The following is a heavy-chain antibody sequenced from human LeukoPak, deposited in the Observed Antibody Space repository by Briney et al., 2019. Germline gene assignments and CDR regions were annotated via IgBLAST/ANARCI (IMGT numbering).Heavy chain of an antibody. D-gene: IGHD3-10*01. CDR1: GFTVSSNY. Sequence: GGSLRLSCAASGFTVSSNYMSWVRQAPGKGLEWVSVIYSGGSTYYADSVKGRFTISRDNAKNSLYLQMNSLRAEDTAVYYCARGSLWPKNYNWFDPWGQGTLVTVSS. V-gene: IGHV3-66*01. J-gene: IGHJ5*02. CDR2: IYSGGST. CDR3: ARGSLWPKNYNWFDP.